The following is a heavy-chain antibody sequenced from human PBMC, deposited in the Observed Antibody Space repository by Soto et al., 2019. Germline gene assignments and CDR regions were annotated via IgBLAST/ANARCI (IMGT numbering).Heavy chain of an antibody. CDR2: INHSGSS. D-gene: IGHD1-26*01. V-gene: IGHV4-34*01. J-gene: IGHJ4*02. CDR1: GGSFSGYI. CDR3: TRGLFSGSSYSGSWYYFDS. Sequence: QVRLQQWGAGLLKPSETLSLTCAVSGGSFSGYIWTWIRQTPGKGLQWIGQINHSGSSIYNPSLKHRATIPTTSNNKFSLELSSVTAADTAVYYCTRGLFSGSSYSGSWYYFDSWGQGTMVTVSS.